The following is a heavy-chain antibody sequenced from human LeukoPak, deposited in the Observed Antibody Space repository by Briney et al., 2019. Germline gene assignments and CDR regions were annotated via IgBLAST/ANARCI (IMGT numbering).Heavy chain of an antibody. Sequence: SVKVSCKASGGTFSSYAISWVRQAPGQGLEWMGGIIPIFGTANYAQKFQGRVTITADESTSTAYMELSSPRSEDTAVYYCARGEIQPNYYYYYGMDVWGQGTTVTVSS. CDR1: GGTFSSYA. CDR3: ARGEIQPNYYYYYGMDV. J-gene: IGHJ6*02. D-gene: IGHD5-18*01. V-gene: IGHV1-69*13. CDR2: IIPIFGTA.